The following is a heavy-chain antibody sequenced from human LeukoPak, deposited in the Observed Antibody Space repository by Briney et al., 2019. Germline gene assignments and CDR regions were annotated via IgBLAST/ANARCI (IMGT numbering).Heavy chain of an antibody. V-gene: IGHV3-33*01. Sequence: GGSLRLSCAASGFTFSSYGMHWVRQAPGKGLQWVAVIWYDGSNKYYADSVKGQFTISRENAKNVLYLQMSSLRAEDTAVYYCAREIRETVVTRHYYYGIDVWGQGTTVTVSS. J-gene: IGHJ6*02. CDR1: GFTFSSYG. D-gene: IGHD2-15*01. CDR3: AREIRETVVTRHYYYGIDV. CDR2: IWYDGSNK.